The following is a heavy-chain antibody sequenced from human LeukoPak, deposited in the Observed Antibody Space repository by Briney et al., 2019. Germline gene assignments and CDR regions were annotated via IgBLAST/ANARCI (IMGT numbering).Heavy chain of an antibody. J-gene: IGHJ6*02. Sequence: GASVKVSCKASGYTFTNYYIHWMRQAPGQGLEWVGIINLNAVTTRYAQKFQGRITVTRDTSTSTVYMELSSLRSEDTAVYYCARDYSSGFGMDVWGQGTTVTVSS. CDR2: INLNAVTT. D-gene: IGHD3-22*01. V-gene: IGHV1-46*01. CDR1: GYTFTNYY. CDR3: ARDYSSGFGMDV.